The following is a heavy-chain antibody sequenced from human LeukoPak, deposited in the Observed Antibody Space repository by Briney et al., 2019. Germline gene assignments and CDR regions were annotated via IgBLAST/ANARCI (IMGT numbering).Heavy chain of an antibody. V-gene: IGHV3-30*04. CDR2: ISYDGSNK. J-gene: IGHJ4*02. D-gene: IGHD6-6*01. CDR1: GFTFSSYA. Sequence: PGGSLRLSCAASGFTFSSYAMHWVRQAPGKGREWVAVISYDGSNKYYAYSVKGRFTIARDNSKTTLSLQMNSMRAEATAVYYCARDPHLGSSSSEVVDYWGQGTLVTVSS. CDR3: ARDPHLGSSSSEVVDY.